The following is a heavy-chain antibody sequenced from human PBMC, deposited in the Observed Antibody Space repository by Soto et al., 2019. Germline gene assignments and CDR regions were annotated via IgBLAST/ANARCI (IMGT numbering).Heavy chain of an antibody. CDR1: GFAFSSYA. Sequence: GGSLRLSCAASGFAFSSYAMIWVRQAPGKGLEWVSSISISGVSTDYSDSVKGRFTISRDNSKNTLYLQMNSLRADDTAVYSCATLSLDYGNYFNQYLDVWYQGTTVTVSS. CDR2: ISISGVST. CDR3: ATLSLDYGNYFNQYLDV. D-gene: IGHD4-17*01. V-gene: IGHV3-23*01. J-gene: IGHJ6*02.